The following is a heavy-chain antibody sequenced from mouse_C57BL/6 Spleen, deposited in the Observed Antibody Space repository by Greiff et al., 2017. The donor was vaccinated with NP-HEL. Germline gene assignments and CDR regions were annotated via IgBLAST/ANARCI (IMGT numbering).Heavy chain of an antibody. D-gene: IGHD1-1*01. J-gene: IGHJ4*01. CDR2: ISYDGSN. V-gene: IGHV3-6*01. Sequence: DVQLQESGPGLVKPSQSLSLTCSVTGYSITSGYYWNWIRQFPGNKLEWMGYISYDGSNNYNPSLKNRISITRDTSKNQFFLKLNSVTTEDTATYYCARDPASFTTRYAMDYWGQGTSVTVSS. CDR3: ARDPASFTTRYAMDY. CDR1: GYSITSGYY.